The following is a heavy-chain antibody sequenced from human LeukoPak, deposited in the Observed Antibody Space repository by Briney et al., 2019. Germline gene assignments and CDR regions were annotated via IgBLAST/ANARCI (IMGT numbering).Heavy chain of an antibody. CDR1: GDSFSSHY. CDR3: ARDLVTVTKGFDI. CDR2: ISHIGRT. V-gene: IGHV4-59*11. D-gene: IGHD4-17*01. J-gene: IGHJ3*02. Sequence: SETLSLTCAVSGDSFSSHYWTWIRQSPGTGLEWIGYISHIGRTNYNPSLKSRVAISIDTSKNQFSLKLRSVTAADTAVYYCARDLVTVTKGFDIWGQGTMVSVSS.